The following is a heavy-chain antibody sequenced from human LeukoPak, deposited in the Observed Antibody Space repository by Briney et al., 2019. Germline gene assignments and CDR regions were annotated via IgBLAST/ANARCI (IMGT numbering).Heavy chain of an antibody. J-gene: IGHJ4*02. CDR1: GGSISSYY. Sequence: SETLSLTCTVSGGSISSYYWSWIRQPPGKGLEWIGYIYYSGSTNYNPSLKSRVTTSVDTSKNQFSPKLSSVTAADTAVYYCARHQRGAVAHFDYWGQGTLVTVSS. CDR2: IYYSGST. CDR3: ARHQRGAVAHFDY. D-gene: IGHD6-19*01. V-gene: IGHV4-59*08.